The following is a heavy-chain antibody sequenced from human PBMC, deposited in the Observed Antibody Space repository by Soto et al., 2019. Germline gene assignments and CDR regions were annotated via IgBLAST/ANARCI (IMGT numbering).Heavy chain of an antibody. Sequence: EVQMLESGGGLVQPGGSLRLSCAASGFTFSSYSMSWVRQAPGKGLAWVSVIGGNGVTTYYADSVKGRFTISRDNSKNPRRLQRNSLRAEDTAIFYCARHGGLTRAMVDYWGHGTLVTVCS. D-gene: IGHD2-15*01. J-gene: IGHJ4*01. V-gene: IGHV3-23*01. CDR2: IGGNGVTT. CDR1: GFTFSSYS. CDR3: ARHGGLTRAMVDY.